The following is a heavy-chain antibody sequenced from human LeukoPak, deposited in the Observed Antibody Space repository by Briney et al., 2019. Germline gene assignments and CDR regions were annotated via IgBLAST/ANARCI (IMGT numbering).Heavy chain of an antibody. V-gene: IGHV4-38-2*02. D-gene: IGHD1-1*01. Sequence: SETLSLTCTVSGYSISIAYYWGWIRQPPGKGLEWIGRIFRGGSTSYNPSLKSRLTMSMDTSKNQFSLQLTSVTAAGTAVYYCARYDSRGSGSTQLEYWGQGILVTISS. J-gene: IGHJ4*02. CDR2: IFRGGST. CDR1: GYSISIAYY. CDR3: ARYDSRGSGSTQLEY.